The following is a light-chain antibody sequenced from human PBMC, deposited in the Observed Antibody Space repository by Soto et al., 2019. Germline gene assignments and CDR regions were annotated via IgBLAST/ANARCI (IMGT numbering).Light chain of an antibody. CDR2: DAS. V-gene: IGKV1-5*01. Sequence: DIQMTQSPSTLSASVGDRVTITCRASQSISSWLAWYQQKPGKAPKLLIYDASSLESGVPSRFSGSGSGTEFTLTISSLQPDDFATYHCQQYNSYSRTFCQVTKVDI. J-gene: IGKJ1*01. CDR1: QSISSW. CDR3: QQYNSYSRT.